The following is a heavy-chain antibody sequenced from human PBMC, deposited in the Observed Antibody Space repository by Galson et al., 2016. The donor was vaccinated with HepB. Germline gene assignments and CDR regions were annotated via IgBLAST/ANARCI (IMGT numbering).Heavy chain of an antibody. CDR2: YVPEEGET. V-gene: IGHV1-24*01. CDR3: AATHIVVILTPHHFDY. Sequence: QSGAEVKKPGTSLKVSCKVSGSTLDKFGLHWVRQTPGKGLEWMGGYVPEEGETIYAQRFQGRVSMTEDTSTDTAYMELPSLRSEDTAVYFCAATHIVVILTPHHFDYWGQGTLVSVSS. J-gene: IGHJ4*02. D-gene: IGHD1-26*01. CDR1: GSTLDKFG.